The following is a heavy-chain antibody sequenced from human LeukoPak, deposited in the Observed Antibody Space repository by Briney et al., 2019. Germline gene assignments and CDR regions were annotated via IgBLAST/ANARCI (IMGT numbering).Heavy chain of an antibody. J-gene: IGHJ3*02. Sequence: GGSLRLSCAASGLTFRNAWMNWLRQAPGKGLEWVGRIKSKTDGGTADYAAPVKGRITISRDDSKNTVYLQINSLKADDTALYYCTTRTWADGFDIWGQGTMVTVSS. CDR2: IKSKTDGGTA. D-gene: IGHD2-2*01. V-gene: IGHV3-15*01. CDR3: TTRTWADGFDI. CDR1: GLTFRNAW.